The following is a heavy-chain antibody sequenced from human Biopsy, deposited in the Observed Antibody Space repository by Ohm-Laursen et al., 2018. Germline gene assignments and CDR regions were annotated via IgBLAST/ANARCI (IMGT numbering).Heavy chain of an antibody. V-gene: IGHV1-2*02. CDR2: ISPKSGDT. Sequence: ASVKVSCKVSGGTFINYAISWVRQAPEQGLEWMGWISPKSGDTNYAHKFQGNITMTRDTSMNTAYMEMSRLRCDDTAVYYCALQSVAQMKNFDYWGQGTLVTVSS. CDR3: ALQSVAQMKNFDY. CDR1: GGTFINYA. D-gene: IGHD6-19*01. J-gene: IGHJ4*02.